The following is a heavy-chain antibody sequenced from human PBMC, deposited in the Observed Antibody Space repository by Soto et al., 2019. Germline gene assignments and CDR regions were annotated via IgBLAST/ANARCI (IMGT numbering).Heavy chain of an antibody. D-gene: IGHD3-10*01. CDR3: ARSPRNYYALGSYSYFRH. J-gene: IGHJ1*01. CDR1: EYTFTSYD. Sequence: ASVKVSCKASEYTFTSYDISWVRQATGQGLEWMGWMNPNNGNTDYAPKFQGRVTMTMNTSIGTAYMELSSLRSEDTAVYYCARSPRNYYALGSYSYFRHWGQGTLVTVSS. V-gene: IGHV1-8*01. CDR2: MNPNNGNT.